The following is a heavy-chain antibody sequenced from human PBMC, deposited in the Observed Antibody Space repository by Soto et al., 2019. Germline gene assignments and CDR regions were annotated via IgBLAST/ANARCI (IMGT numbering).Heavy chain of an antibody. CDR2: INAGNGNT. Sequence: GASVKVSCKASGYTFTSYAMHWVRQAPGQRLEWMGWINAGNGNTKYSQKFQGRVTITRDTSASTAYMELSSLRSEDTAVYYCAGCEKRSATCCSSYYNYWGQGTQVTVSS. J-gene: IGHJ4*02. CDR3: AGCEKRSATCCSSYYNY. V-gene: IGHV1-3*01. CDR1: GYTFTSYA. D-gene: IGHD2-15*01.